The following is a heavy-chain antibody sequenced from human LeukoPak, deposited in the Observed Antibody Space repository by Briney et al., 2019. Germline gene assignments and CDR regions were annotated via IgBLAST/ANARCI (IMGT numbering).Heavy chain of an antibody. CDR2: IYYSGIT. D-gene: IGHD3-10*01. CDR3: ARSSHL. V-gene: IGHV4-59*01. CDR1: GGSINSYY. J-gene: IGHJ5*02. Sequence: SETLSLTCTVSGGSINSYYWSWIRQPPGKGLEWIGYIYYSGITKFTPSLMSRVTISIDTSKNQFSLKLNSVTAADTAVYYCARSSHLWGPGTLVIVSS.